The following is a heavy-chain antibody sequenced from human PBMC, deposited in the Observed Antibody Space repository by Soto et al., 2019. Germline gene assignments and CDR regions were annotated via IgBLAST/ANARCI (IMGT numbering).Heavy chain of an antibody. D-gene: IGHD5-12*01. CDR1: GFTFSSYS. CDR3: AREGSFAPDIVATGRRGDALGIAAAQDP. CDR2: ISSSGSTI. V-gene: IGHV3-48*01. Sequence: GGSLRLSCAASGFTFSSYSMNWVRQAPWKGLEWVSYISSSGSTIYYADSVKGRFTISRDNAKNSLYLQMNSLRAEDTAVYYCAREGSFAPDIVATGRRGDALGIAAAQDPWGQGTLVTVSS. J-gene: IGHJ5*02.